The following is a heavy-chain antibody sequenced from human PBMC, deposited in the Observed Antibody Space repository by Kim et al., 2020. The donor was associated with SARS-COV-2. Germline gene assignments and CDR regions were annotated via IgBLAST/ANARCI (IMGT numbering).Heavy chain of an antibody. Sequence: GGSLRLSCLASGFTFSGYWMSWVRQSPGKGLEWVANIKTDGSEKYYVDSVKGRFTISRDNAQNALYLQMNSLRVEDTAVYYCAREGIWGQGTLVSVSS. J-gene: IGHJ3*02. CDR1: GFTFSGYW. V-gene: IGHV3-7*01. CDR2: IKTDGSEK. CDR3: AREGI.